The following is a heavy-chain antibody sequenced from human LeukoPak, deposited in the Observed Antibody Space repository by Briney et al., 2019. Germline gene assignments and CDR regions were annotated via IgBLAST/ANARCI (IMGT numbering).Heavy chain of an antibody. CDR3: ARNETSGYFDI. V-gene: IGHV4-39*01. J-gene: IGHJ3*02. D-gene: IGHD3-22*01. Sequence: PSETLSLTCTVSGGSISSSTHYWGWIRQSPGKGLEWIGSMYNSGSISYNPSLRSRVTITVDTSKNQFSLNFNSVTAADTALYFCARNETSGYFDIWGQGTMVTASS. CDR2: MYNSGSI. CDR1: GGSISSSTHY.